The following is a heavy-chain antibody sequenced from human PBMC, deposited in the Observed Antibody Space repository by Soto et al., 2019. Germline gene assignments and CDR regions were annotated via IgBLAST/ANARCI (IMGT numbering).Heavy chain of an antibody. J-gene: IGHJ4*02. CDR2: INPSGGST. CDR3: ARGLRLGELSLLFDY. Sequence: GASVKVSCKASGYTFTSYYMHWVRQAPGQGLEWMGIINPSGGSTSYAQKFQGRVTMTRDTSTSTVYMELSSLRSEDTAVYYCARGLRLGELSLLFDYWGQGTLVTVSS. CDR1: GYTFTSYY. D-gene: IGHD3-16*02. V-gene: IGHV1-46*01.